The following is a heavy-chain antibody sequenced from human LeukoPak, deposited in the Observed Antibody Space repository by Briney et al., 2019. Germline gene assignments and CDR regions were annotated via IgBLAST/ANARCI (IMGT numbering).Heavy chain of an antibody. D-gene: IGHD3-10*01. CDR3: ARSKRITMVRGVIGYYYGMDV. Sequence: PSETLSLTCTVSGGSISSYYWSWIRQPAGKGLEWIGRIYTSGSTNYNPSLKSRVTMSVDTSKNQFSLKLSSVTAAATAVYYCARSKRITMVRGVIGYYYGMDVWGQGTTVTVSS. CDR2: IYTSGST. V-gene: IGHV4-4*07. J-gene: IGHJ6*02. CDR1: GGSISSYY.